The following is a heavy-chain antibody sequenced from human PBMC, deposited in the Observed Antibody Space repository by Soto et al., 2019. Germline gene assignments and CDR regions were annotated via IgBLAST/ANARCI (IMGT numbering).Heavy chain of an antibody. D-gene: IGHD2-2*01. CDR3: ARGDIVVVPAAYNWFDP. Sequence: SETLSLTCTVSGGSISSGGYYWSWIRQHPGKGLEWIGYIYYSGSTYYNPSLKSRVTISVDTSKNQFSLKLSSVTAADTAVYYCARGDIVVVPAAYNWFDPWGQGTLVTVSS. CDR2: IYYSGST. J-gene: IGHJ5*02. CDR1: GGSISSGGYY. V-gene: IGHV4-31*03.